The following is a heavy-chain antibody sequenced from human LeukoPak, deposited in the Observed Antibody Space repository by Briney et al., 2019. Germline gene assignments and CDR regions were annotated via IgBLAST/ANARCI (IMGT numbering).Heavy chain of an antibody. D-gene: IGHD6-6*01. J-gene: IGHJ4*02. CDR2: ISGDGSMT. V-gene: IGHV3-74*01. CDR3: ARYSSSSGGASHYFDY. CDR1: GFSLRSYW. Sequence: PGGSLRLSCAVSGFSLRSYWMHWVRQAPGKGLVWVSRISGDGSMTNYADSVKGRFTISRDNAKNTVYLQMNSLRAEDTAVCYCARYSSSSGGASHYFDYWGQGTLVTVSS.